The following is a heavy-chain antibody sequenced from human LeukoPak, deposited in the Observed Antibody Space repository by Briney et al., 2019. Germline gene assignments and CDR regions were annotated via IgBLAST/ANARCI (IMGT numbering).Heavy chain of an antibody. D-gene: IGHD5-24*01. J-gene: IGHJ6*02. CDR1: GFTFSSYA. CDR3: ARDLSDEAFYYYSMDV. CDR2: ISYDGSNK. V-gene: IGHV3-30*04. Sequence: GGSLRLSCAASGFTFSSYAMHWVRQAPGKGLEWVAVISYDGSNKYYADSVKGRFTISRDNSKNTLYLQMNSLRAEDTAVYYCARDLSDEAFYYYSMDVWGQGTTVTVSS.